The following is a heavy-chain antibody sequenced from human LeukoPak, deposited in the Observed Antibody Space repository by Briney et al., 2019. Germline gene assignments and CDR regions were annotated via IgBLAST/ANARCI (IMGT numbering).Heavy chain of an antibody. Sequence: GGSLRLSCAASGFTFSDSYMSWIRQAPGKGLEWLSYISNGGSTIYYADSVKGRFTISRDNAHNSLYLQMNSLRVEDSAVYYRSRDPRLLDYWGQGTLVTVSS. CDR2: ISNGGSTI. V-gene: IGHV3-11*04. J-gene: IGHJ4*02. CDR1: GFTFSDSY. CDR3: SRDPRLLDY.